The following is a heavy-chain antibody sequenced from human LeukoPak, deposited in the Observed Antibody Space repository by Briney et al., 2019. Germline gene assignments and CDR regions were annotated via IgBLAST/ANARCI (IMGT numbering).Heavy chain of an antibody. Sequence: SETLSLTCTVSGGSISSSSYYWGWISQPPGKGLEWIGSIYYSGSTYYNPSLKSQVTISVDTSKNQFSLKLSSVTAADTAVYYCARTYYYDSSGYYGGYWGQGTLVTVSS. V-gene: IGHV4-39*07. CDR1: GGSISSSSYY. J-gene: IGHJ4*02. CDR3: ARTYYYDSSGYYGGY. D-gene: IGHD3-22*01. CDR2: IYYSGST.